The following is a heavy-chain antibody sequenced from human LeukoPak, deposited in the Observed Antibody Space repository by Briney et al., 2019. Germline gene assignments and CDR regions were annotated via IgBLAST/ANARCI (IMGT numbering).Heavy chain of an antibody. Sequence: PSETLSPTCTVSGGSISSGDYYWSWIRQPPGKGLEWIGYIYYSGSTYYNPSLKSRVTISVDTSKNQFSLKLSSVTAADTAVYYCAREAFGDIVATQGPWFDPWGQGTLVTVSS. CDR1: GGSISSGDYY. J-gene: IGHJ5*02. D-gene: IGHD5-12*01. CDR3: AREAFGDIVATQGPWFDP. CDR2: IYYSGST. V-gene: IGHV4-30-4*01.